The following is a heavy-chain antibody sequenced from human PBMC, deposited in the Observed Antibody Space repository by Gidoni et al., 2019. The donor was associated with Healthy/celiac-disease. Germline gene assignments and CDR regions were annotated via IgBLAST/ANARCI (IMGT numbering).Heavy chain of an antibody. J-gene: IGHJ3*02. Sequence: EVQLLESGGGWVQPGGALRRSCAASGFTVSSYAMSWVRQAPGKGLEWVSAISGSGGSTYYADSVKGRFTISRDNSKNTLYLQMNSLRAEDTAVYYCAKDGDFWSGYYAFDIWGHGTMVTVSS. CDR3: AKDGDFWSGYYAFDI. CDR2: ISGSGGST. D-gene: IGHD3-3*01. V-gene: IGHV3-23*01. CDR1: GFTVSSYA.